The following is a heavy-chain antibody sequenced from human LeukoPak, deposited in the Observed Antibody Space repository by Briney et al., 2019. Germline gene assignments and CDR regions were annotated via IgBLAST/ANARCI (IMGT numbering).Heavy chain of an antibody. Sequence: GGSLRLSCTASGFTFGDYAMSRFRQAPGKGLEWVGFIRSKAYGGTTEYAASVKGRFTISRDDSKSIAYLQMNSLKTEDTAVYYCTRDRVDIVATTIYYYYYYMDVWGKGTTVTVSS. V-gene: IGHV3-49*03. CDR3: TRDRVDIVATTIYYYYYYMDV. J-gene: IGHJ6*03. D-gene: IGHD5-12*01. CDR2: IRSKAYGGTT. CDR1: GFTFGDYA.